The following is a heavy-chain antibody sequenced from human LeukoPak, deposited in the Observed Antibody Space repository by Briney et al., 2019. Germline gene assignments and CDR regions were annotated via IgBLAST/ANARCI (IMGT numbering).Heavy chain of an antibody. J-gene: IGHJ4*02. CDR3: VNLDYVASYVG. CDR1: EFTFSNYW. V-gene: IGHV3-74*01. D-gene: IGHD4-17*01. CDR2: IRPDGSNT. Sequence: PGGSLRLSCAASEFTFSNYWMHWVRQAPGKGLLWVSRIRPDGSNTDYADCVRGRFTMSRDNAKNTLYLHMNSLRADDTAVFFCVNLDYVASYVGGGQGTLVTVSS.